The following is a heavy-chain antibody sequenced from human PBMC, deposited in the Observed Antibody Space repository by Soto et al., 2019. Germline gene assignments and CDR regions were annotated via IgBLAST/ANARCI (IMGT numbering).Heavy chain of an antibody. CDR1: GGSISSGGYS. D-gene: IGHD5-12*01. V-gene: IGHV4-30-2*01. CDR3: AAGGGLPRYE. J-gene: IGHJ4*02. Sequence: PSETLSLTCAVSGGSISSGGYSWSWIRQPPGKGLEWIGYIYHSGSTYYNPSLKSRVTISVDRSKNQFSLKLSSVTAADTAVYYCAAGGGLPRYERGQGTPVTVSS. CDR2: IYHSGST.